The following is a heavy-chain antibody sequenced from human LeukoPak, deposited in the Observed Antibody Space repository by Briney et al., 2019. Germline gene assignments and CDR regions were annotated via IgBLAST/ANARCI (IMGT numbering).Heavy chain of an antibody. V-gene: IGHV1-69*04. CDR3: ARERGYYYDSSGYYSGLDY. CDR1: GGTFSSYA. Sequence: SVKVSCKASGGTFSSYAISWVRQAPGQGLEWMGRIIPILGIANYAQKFQGRVTITADKSTSTAYMELSSLRSEDTAVYYCARERGYYYDSSGYYSGLDYWGQGTLVTVSS. J-gene: IGHJ4*02. CDR2: IIPILGIA. D-gene: IGHD3-22*01.